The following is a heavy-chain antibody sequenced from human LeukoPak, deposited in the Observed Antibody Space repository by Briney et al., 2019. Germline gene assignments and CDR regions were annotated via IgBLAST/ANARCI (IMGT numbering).Heavy chain of an antibody. CDR1: GYTFTGNH. CDR2: IDPNSGGT. J-gene: IGHJ2*01. D-gene: IGHD3-16*02. CDR3: GREADIVSFDL. V-gene: IGHV1-2*02. Sequence: ASVKVACKASGYTFTGNHVHWVRQAPGQGLEWMGWIDPNSGGTKYAQKFQDRVAMTSDTSMSTAYMELSGLRSDDTAVYFCGREADIVSFDLWGRGTLVTVSS.